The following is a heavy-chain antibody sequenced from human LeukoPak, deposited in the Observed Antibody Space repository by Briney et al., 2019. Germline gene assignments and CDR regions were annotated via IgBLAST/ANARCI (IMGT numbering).Heavy chain of an antibody. CDR1: GFTFGSYS. CDR2: ISSSSSTI. J-gene: IGHJ4*02. D-gene: IGHD3-16*02. V-gene: IGHV3-48*04. Sequence: GGSLRLSCAPSGFTFGSYSMNWVRQAPGKGLEWVSYISSSSSTIYYADSVKGRFTISRDNAKNSLYLQMNSLRAEDTAVYYCARDAGPKSPLGWGQGTLVTVSS. CDR3: ARDAGPKSPLG.